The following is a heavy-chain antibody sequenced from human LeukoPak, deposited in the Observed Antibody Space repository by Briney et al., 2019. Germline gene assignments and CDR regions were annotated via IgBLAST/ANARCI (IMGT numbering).Heavy chain of an antibody. CDR3: ARAPSGRMNWFDP. J-gene: IGHJ5*02. D-gene: IGHD3-10*01. CDR1: GGTFSSYA. Sequence: GASVKVSCKASGGTFSSYAISCVRQAPGQGLEWMGGIIPIFGTANYAQKFQGRVTITEDKSTSTAYMELSSLRSEDTAVYYCARAPSGRMNWFDPWGQGTLVTVSS. CDR2: IIPIFGTA. V-gene: IGHV1-69*06.